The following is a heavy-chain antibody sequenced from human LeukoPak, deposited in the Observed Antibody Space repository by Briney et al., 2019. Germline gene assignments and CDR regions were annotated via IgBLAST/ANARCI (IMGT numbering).Heavy chain of an antibody. Sequence: GGSLRLSCVASGFTFSTYGMCWVRQAPGKGLEWVSTFSSSGGSTNYADSVKGRFTISRGNSKNTLFLQMNSLRAEDTAVYYCAKGSSSWAFDSWGQGTLVTVSS. CDR1: GFTFSTYG. D-gene: IGHD2-15*01. V-gene: IGHV3-23*01. CDR3: AKGSSSWAFDS. CDR2: FSSSGGST. J-gene: IGHJ4*02.